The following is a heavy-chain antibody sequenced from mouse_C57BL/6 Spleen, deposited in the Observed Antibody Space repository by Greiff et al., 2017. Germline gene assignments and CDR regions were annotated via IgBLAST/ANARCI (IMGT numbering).Heavy chain of an antibody. J-gene: IGHJ2*01. Sequence: EVQLQQSGPELVKPGASVKISCKASGYTFTDYYMNWVKQSHGKSLEWIGDINPNNGGTSYNQKFKGKATLTVDKSSSTAYMELRSLTSEDSAVYYCARTYYYSSSYYFDYWGQGTTLTVAS. CDR2: INPNNGGT. CDR3: ARTYYYSSSYYFDY. D-gene: IGHD1-1*01. V-gene: IGHV1-26*01. CDR1: GYTFTDYY.